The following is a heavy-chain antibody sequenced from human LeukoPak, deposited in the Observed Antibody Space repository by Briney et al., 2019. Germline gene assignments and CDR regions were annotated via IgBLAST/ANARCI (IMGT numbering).Heavy chain of an antibody. V-gene: IGHV1-2*02. J-gene: IGHJ5*02. CDR2: INPNSGGT. D-gene: IGHD3-22*01. CDR1: GGTFSSYA. Sequence: GASVKVSCKASGGTFSSYAISWVRQAPGQGLEWMGWINPNSGGTNYAQKFQGRVTMTRDTSISTAYMELSRLRSDDTAVYYCARVGYYDSSGYYSFDPWGQGTLVTVSS. CDR3: ARVGYYDSSGYYSFDP.